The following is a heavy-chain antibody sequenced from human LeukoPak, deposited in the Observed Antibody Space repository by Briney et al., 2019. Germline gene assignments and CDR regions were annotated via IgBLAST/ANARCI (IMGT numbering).Heavy chain of an antibody. CDR1: GFTFSSDG. J-gene: IGHJ4*02. D-gene: IGHD1-26*01. CDR3: ARDAVGARYDS. V-gene: IGHV3-30*03. CDR2: TSYDENSK. Sequence: GGSLRLSCAASGFTFSSDGMHWVRQAPGKGLEWVAVTSYDENSKSYADSVKGRFTISRDNSKNTLYLQMNSLRGEDTAVYYCARDAVGARYDSWGQGTLVIVSS.